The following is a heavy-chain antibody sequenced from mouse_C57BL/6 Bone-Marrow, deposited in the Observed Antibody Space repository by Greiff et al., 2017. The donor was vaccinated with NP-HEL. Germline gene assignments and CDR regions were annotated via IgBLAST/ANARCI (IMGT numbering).Heavy chain of an antibody. Sequence: LQESGAELVRPGASVTLSCKASGYTFTDYEMHWVKQTPVHGLEWIGAIDPETGGTAYNQKFKGKAILTADKSSSTAYMELRSLTSEDSAVYYCTRFYYGSSYPFAYWGQGTLVTVSA. CDR3: TRFYYGSSYPFAY. CDR1: GYTFTDYE. J-gene: IGHJ3*01. D-gene: IGHD1-1*01. CDR2: IDPETGGT. V-gene: IGHV1-15*01.